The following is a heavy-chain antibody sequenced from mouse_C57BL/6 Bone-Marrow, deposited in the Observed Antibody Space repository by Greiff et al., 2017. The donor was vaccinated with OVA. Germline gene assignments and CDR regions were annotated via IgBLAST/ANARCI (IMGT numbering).Heavy chain of an antibody. D-gene: IGHD1-1*01. CDR2: IRNKANGYTT. Sequence: EVHLVESGGGLVQPGGSLSLSCAASGFTFTDYYMSWVRQPPGKALEWLGFIRNKANGYTTEYSASVKGRFTISRDNSQSILYLQMNALRAEDSATYYCARSSPHYYGSSYYFDYWGQGTTLTVSS. CDR3: ARSSPHYYGSSYYFDY. V-gene: IGHV7-3*01. CDR1: GFTFTDYY. J-gene: IGHJ2*01.